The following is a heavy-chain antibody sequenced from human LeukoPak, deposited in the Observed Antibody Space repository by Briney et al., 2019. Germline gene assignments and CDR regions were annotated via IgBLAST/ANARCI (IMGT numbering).Heavy chain of an antibody. J-gene: IGHJ4*02. V-gene: IGHV4-38-2*02. CDR1: GYSISSGYY. Sequence: PSETLSLTCTVSGYSISSGYYWGWIRQPPGKGLEWTGSIYHSGSAYYNPSLKSRVTISVDTSKNQFSLKLSSVTAADTAVYYCATYSSGWPRDYWGQGTLVTVSS. CDR3: ATYSSGWPRDY. CDR2: IYHSGSA. D-gene: IGHD6-19*01.